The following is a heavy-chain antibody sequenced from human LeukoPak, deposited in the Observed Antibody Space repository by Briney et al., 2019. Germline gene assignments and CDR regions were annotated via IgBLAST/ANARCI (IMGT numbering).Heavy chain of an antibody. D-gene: IGHD6-19*01. CDR2: FDPEDGET. CDR3: ATTKISGWYKLFDY. Sequence: GASVKVSCKVSGYTLTELSMHWVRQAPGKGLEWMGGFDPEDGETIYAQKFQGRVTMTEDTSTDTAYMELSSLRSEDTAVYYCATTKISGWYKLFDYWGQGTLVTVSS. CDR1: GYTLTELS. V-gene: IGHV1-24*01. J-gene: IGHJ4*02.